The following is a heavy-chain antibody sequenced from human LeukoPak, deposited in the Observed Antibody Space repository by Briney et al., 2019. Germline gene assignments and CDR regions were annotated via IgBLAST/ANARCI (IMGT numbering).Heavy chain of an antibody. CDR3: ARALRAARLRFDP. CDR1: GYTFTSYD. J-gene: IGHJ5*02. Sequence: ASVKVSCKASGYTFTSYDINWVRQATRQGLEWMGWMNPNSGNTGYAQKFQGRVTMTRNTSISTAYMELSSLRSEDTAVYYCARALRAARLRFDPWGQGTLVTVSS. V-gene: IGHV1-8*01. CDR2: MNPNSGNT. D-gene: IGHD6-6*01.